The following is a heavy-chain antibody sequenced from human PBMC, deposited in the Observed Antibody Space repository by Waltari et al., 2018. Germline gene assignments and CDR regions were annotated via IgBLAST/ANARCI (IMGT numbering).Heavy chain of an antibody. CDR2: IWYDGSNK. D-gene: IGHD1-26*01. V-gene: IGHV3-33*01. CDR1: GFTFSSSG. J-gene: IGHJ4*02. CDR3: ARDQYGWELYQGSFDY. Sequence: QVQLVESGGGVVQPGRSLRLSCAASGFTFSSSGMHWVRQAPGKGLEWVAVIWYDGSNKYNADSVKGRFTISRDNSKNTLYLQMNSLRAEDTAVYYCARDQYGWELYQGSFDYWGQGTLVTVSS.